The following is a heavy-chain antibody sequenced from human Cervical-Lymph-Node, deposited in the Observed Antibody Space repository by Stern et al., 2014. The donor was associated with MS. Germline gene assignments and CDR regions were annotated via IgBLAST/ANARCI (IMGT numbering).Heavy chain of an antibody. CDR2: ISAYNGNT. V-gene: IGHV1-18*01. D-gene: IGHD2-2*01. J-gene: IGHJ2*01. Sequence: QVQLLQPGAEVKKPGASVKVSCKASGYTFTSYGISWVRQAPGQGLEWMGGISAYNGNTNYEQKLQGRVTMTTDTSTSTAYMELRSLRSDDTAVYYCATSIQLGYFDLWGRGTLVTVSS. CDR1: GYTFTSYG. CDR3: ATSIQLGYFDL.